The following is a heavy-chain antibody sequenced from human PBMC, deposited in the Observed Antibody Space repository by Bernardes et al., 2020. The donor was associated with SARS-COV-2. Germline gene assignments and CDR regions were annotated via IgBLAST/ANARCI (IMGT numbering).Heavy chain of an antibody. D-gene: IGHD3-22*01. J-gene: IGHJ5*02. V-gene: IGHV4-31*03. CDR1: GGSIRSGRYY. CDR2: IYYSGST. Sequence: SIIGTYSGGSIRSGRYYCSLLRQHPGTGLEWIGYIYYSGSTYYNPSLKSRVTISVDTSKNQFSLKLSSVTAADTAVYYCARGRTMIVVVHPFDPWGQGTLVTVSS. CDR3: ARGRTMIVVVHPFDP.